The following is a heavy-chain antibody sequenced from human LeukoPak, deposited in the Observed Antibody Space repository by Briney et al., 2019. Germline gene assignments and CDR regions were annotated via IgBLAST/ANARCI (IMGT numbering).Heavy chain of an antibody. J-gene: IGHJ5*02. CDR2: IIPISGTT. CDR3: AKAGLYDYVWGSYRQKWFDP. V-gene: IGHV1-69*05. CDR1: GGTFNSYA. D-gene: IGHD3-16*02. Sequence: SVKVSCKASGGTFNSYAINWVRQAPGQGLEWMGRIIPISGTTNYARNFQGRVTITTVKSTSTAYMELSSLRSEDTAVYYCAKAGLYDYVWGSYRQKWFDPWGQGTLVTVSS.